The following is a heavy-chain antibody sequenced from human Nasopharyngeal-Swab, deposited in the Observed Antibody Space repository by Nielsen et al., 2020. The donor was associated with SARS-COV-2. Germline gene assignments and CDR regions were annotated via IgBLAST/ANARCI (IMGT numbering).Heavy chain of an antibody. CDR1: GFTFDDFA. Sequence: GESLRLSCAASGFTFDDFALHWVRQAPGKGLEWVSGISWYSGSMGYADSVQDRFTISRDNAKNSLYLQMNSLRPEDTALYYCAKVQSGEDYFDYWGHVTLVTVSS. J-gene: IGHJ4*01. CDR3: AKVQSGEDYFDY. D-gene: IGHD1-26*01. CDR2: ISWYSGSM. V-gene: IGHV3-9*01.